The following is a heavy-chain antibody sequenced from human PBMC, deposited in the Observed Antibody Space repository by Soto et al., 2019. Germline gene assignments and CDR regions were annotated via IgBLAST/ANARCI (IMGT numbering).Heavy chain of an antibody. D-gene: IGHD3-10*01. J-gene: IGHJ4*02. CDR1: GFTFRSYG. CDR2: TSFEGSKK. Sequence: GGSLRLSCSASGFTFRSYGMHWVRQAPGKGLEWVASTSFEGSKKFYADSVKGRFTISRDNSRNTLYLQMNSLRTEDTAVYYCAKDHVVDGRVYGSSELFFWGQGTQVTVSS. V-gene: IGHV3-30*18. CDR3: AKDHVVDGRVYGSSELFF.